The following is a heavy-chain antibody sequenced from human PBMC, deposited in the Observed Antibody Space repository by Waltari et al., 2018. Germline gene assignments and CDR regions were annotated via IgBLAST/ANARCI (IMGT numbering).Heavy chain of an antibody. V-gene: IGHV5-51*01. CDR1: GYSFTNYW. J-gene: IGHJ4*02. Sequence: EVQLVQSGAEVKKSGESLKISCKGSGYSFTNYWIGWVRQMPGKGLEWLGIGYLVDSETRYSPSFQGQVTISADRSINTAYLQWSRLKASDTAIYYCASTPVGYNSGWYGNNWGQGTLVTVSA. CDR2: GYLVDSET. CDR3: ASTPVGYNSGWYGNN. D-gene: IGHD6-19*01.